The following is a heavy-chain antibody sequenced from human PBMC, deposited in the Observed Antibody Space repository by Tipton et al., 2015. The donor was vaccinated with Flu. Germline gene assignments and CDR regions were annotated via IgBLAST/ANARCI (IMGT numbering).Heavy chain of an antibody. CDR3: ARGSHSGFLHSADY. V-gene: IGHV3-23*01. CDR1: GFTFNRYA. D-gene: IGHD6-19*01. CDR2: ISGGGAIT. J-gene: IGHJ4*02. Sequence: GSLRLSCEASGFTFNRYAMSWVRQAPGKGLEWVSGISGGGAITYFADSVKGRFTISRDNFRNTLVLQMNSLRAEDTALYYCARGSHSGFLHSADYWGQGILVTVSS.